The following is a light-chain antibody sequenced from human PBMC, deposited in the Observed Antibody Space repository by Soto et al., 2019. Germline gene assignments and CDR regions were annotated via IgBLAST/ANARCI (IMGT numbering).Light chain of an antibody. CDR3: SSFAGGGNPVL. Sequence: QSALTQPPSPSGSLGQSVTISCTGTSIDVGGYNYVSWHQQHPGKAPKVMIYEVTKRPPGVPDRFSGSKSGNTASLTVSGLQAEDEADYYCSSFAGGGNPVLLGGGTKLTVL. CDR1: SIDVGGYNY. CDR2: EVT. V-gene: IGLV2-8*01. J-gene: IGLJ2*01.